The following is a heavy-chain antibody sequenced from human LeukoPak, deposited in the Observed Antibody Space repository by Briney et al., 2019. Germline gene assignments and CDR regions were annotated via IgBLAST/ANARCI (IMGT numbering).Heavy chain of an antibody. V-gene: IGHV4-39*01. CDR2: IYYSGRT. J-gene: IGHJ4*02. CDR1: GGSISSSSYH. D-gene: IGHD3-3*01. CDR3: ARTGYYDFWSGYQYPFDY. Sequence: SETLSLTCTVSGGSISSSSYHWGWIRQPPGKGLEWIGTIYYSGRTYYNPSLKSRVTISVDTSKNQFSLKLSSVTAADTAVYYCARTGYYDFWSGYQYPFDYWGQGTLVTVSS.